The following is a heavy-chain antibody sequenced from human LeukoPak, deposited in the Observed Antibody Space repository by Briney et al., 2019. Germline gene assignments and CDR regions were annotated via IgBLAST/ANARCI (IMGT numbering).Heavy chain of an antibody. V-gene: IGHV1-46*01. CDR3: AREIQLDV. CDR1: GYTFTGYY. J-gene: IGHJ6*04. Sequence: ASVKVSCKASGYTFTGYYMHWVRQAPGEGLEWMGIINPSGDSTTNAQKFQDRVTMTRDMSTSTVYMELRSLRSDDTAIYYCAREIQLDVWGKGTTVIVSS. D-gene: IGHD5-18*01. CDR2: INPSGDST.